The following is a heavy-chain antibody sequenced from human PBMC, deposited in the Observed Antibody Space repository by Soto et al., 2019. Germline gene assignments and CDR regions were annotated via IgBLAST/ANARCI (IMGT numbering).Heavy chain of an antibody. V-gene: IGHV3-33*01. CDR1: GFTFSSYG. Sequence: QVQLVESGGGVVQPGRSLRLSCAASGFTFSSYGMHWVRQAPGKGLEWVAVIWYDGSNKYYADSVKGRFTISRYNSKNTLYLQMNSLRAEDTAVYYCARSYYGSGSYRGGVDYWGQGTLVTVSS. CDR3: ARSYYGSGSYRGGVDY. J-gene: IGHJ4*02. CDR2: IWYDGSNK. D-gene: IGHD3-10*01.